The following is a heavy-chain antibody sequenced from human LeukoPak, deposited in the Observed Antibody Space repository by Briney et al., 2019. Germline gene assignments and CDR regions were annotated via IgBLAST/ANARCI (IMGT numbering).Heavy chain of an antibody. D-gene: IGHD6-13*01. CDR3: ARGEGSSWSYYFDY. V-gene: IGHV3-30-3*01. J-gene: IGHJ4*02. CDR2: ISYDGSNK. Sequence: GGSLRLSCAASGFTFSSYAMHWVRQAPGKGLEWVAVISYDGSNKYYADSVKGRFTISRDNSKNTLYLQMNSLRAEDTAVYYCARGEGSSWSYYFDYWGQGTLVTVSS. CDR1: GFTFSSYA.